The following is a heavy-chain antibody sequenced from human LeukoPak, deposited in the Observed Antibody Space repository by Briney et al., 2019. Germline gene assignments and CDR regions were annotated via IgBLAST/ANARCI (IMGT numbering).Heavy chain of an antibody. Sequence: PSETLSLTCTVSGGSISSSSYYWGWIRQPPGKGLEWIVSIYYSGSTYYNPSLKSRVTISVDTSKNQFSLKLSSVTAADTAVYYCARQKASGSYYKVLNWFDPWGQETLVTVSS. CDR2: IYYSGST. D-gene: IGHD3-10*01. CDR1: GGSISSSSYY. CDR3: ARQKASGSYYKVLNWFDP. V-gene: IGHV4-39*01. J-gene: IGHJ5*02.